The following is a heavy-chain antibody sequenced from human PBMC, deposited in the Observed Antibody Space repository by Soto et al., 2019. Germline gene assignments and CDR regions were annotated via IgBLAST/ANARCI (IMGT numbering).Heavy chain of an antibody. Sequence: GSLILSCAASGFTFDTYWMNWVRQAPGKGPEWLSGINSDGTISSYADSVKGRFTISRDNARNTLSLQMNSLRADDTAVYYCARLSGDHSAFFSYGMDAWGQGTTVTV. CDR1: GFTFDTYW. J-gene: IGHJ6*02. CDR3: ARLSGDHSAFFSYGMDA. CDR2: INSDGTIS. D-gene: IGHD2-21*01. V-gene: IGHV3-74*01.